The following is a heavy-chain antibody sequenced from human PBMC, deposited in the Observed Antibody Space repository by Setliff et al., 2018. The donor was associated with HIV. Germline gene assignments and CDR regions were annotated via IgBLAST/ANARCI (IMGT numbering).Heavy chain of an antibody. CDR2: INHSGST. CDR3: ARVVGTRAVDY. CDR1: GGSFSGYY. J-gene: IGHJ4*02. D-gene: IGHD2-21*02. V-gene: IGHV4-34*01. Sequence: SETLSLTCAVYGGSFSGYYWSWIRQPPGKVLEWIGEINHSGSTNYNPSLKSRVTISVDTSKNQFSPKLSSVTAADTAVYYCARVVGTRAVDYWGQGTLVTVSS.